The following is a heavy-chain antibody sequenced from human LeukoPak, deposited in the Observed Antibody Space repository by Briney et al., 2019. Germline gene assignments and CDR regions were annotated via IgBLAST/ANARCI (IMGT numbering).Heavy chain of an antibody. J-gene: IGHJ4*02. CDR3: ATTLSLYYFDY. CDR1: GGSISSSNW. Sequence: LPETLSLTCAVSGGSISSSNWWRWVRQPPGKGLEWIGEIYHSGSTNYNPSLRSRVTISVDKSKNQFSLKLSSVTAADTAVYYCATTLSLYYFDYWGQGTLVTVSS. CDR2: IYHSGST. D-gene: IGHD2/OR15-2a*01. V-gene: IGHV4-4*03.